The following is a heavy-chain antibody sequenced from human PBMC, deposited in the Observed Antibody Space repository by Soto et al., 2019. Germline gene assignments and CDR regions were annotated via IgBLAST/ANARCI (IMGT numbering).Heavy chain of an antibody. Sequence: SETLSLTCTVSGGSISSYYWSWIRQPPGKGLEWIGYIYYSGSTNYNPSLKSRVTISVDTSKNQFSLKLSSVTAADTAVYYCARQGVTTGPPALFDYWGQGTLVTVS. CDR1: GGSISSYY. CDR2: IYYSGST. D-gene: IGHD4-17*01. V-gene: IGHV4-59*08. J-gene: IGHJ4*02. CDR3: ARQGVTTGPPALFDY.